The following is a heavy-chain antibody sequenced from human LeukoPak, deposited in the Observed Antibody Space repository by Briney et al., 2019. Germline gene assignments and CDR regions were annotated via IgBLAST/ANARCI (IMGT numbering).Heavy chain of an antibody. CDR2: IYYSGST. J-gene: IGHJ4*02. CDR3: ARHDCSSTSCTLDY. V-gene: IGHV4-39*01. Sequence: PSETLSLTCTVSGGSISSSSYYWGWIRQPPGKGLEWIGSIYYSGSTYYNPSLKSRVTISVDTPKNQFSLKLSSVTAADTAVYYCARHDCSSTSCTLDYWGQGTLVTVSS. CDR1: GGSISSSSYY. D-gene: IGHD2-2*01.